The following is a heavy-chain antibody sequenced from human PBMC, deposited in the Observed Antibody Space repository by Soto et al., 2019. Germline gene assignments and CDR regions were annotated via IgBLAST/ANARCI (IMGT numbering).Heavy chain of an antibody. CDR3: ANREYSSSRTPGRSRIFWFDP. Sequence: PGGSLRLSCSASGFTFSSYAMHWVRQAPGKGLEYVSAISGSSGSTYYADSVKGRFTISRDNSKNTLYLQMNSLRAEDTAVYYCANREYSSSRTPGRSRIFWFDPWGQGTLVTVSS. V-gene: IGHV3-64*04. D-gene: IGHD6-6*01. J-gene: IGHJ5*02. CDR1: GFTFSSYA. CDR2: ISGSSGST.